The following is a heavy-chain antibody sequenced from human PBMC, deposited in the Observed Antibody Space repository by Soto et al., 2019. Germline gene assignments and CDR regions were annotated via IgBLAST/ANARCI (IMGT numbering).Heavy chain of an antibody. Sequence: SETLSLTCTVSGGSISSYYWSWIRQHPEKGLEWIGYIFYIGTPYYNPSLKSRVTLSVDTSKNQFSLKLNSVTAADTAVYYCARYYGSANWFDPWGQGIQVTVSS. J-gene: IGHJ5*02. CDR3: ARYYGSANWFDP. CDR1: GGSISSYY. D-gene: IGHD3-10*01. CDR2: IFYIGTP. V-gene: IGHV4-59*06.